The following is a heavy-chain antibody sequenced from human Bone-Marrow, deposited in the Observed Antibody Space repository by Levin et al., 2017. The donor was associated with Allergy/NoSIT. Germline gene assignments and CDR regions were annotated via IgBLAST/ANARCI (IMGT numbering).Heavy chain of an antibody. V-gene: IGHV5-51*01. J-gene: IGHJ4*02. CDR1: GYSFPNHW. CDR2: IFPGDSDT. D-gene: IGHD2-21*02. Sequence: GESLKISCKGSGYSFPNHWIAWVRQMPGKGLEWMGNIFPGDSDTTYNPSFQGQVTISADKSINTAYLEWTSLKSSDTGIYYCVRSVGGDPSPFGHWGQGTLVSVSS. CDR3: VRSVGGDPSPFGH.